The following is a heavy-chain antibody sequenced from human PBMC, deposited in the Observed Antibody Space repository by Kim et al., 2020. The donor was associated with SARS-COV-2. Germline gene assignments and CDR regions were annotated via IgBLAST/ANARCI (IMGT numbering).Heavy chain of an antibody. CDR1: GGSISSSSYY. CDR3: ARGNSGSGLLAP. D-gene: IGHD3-10*01. J-gene: IGHJ5*02. V-gene: IGHV4-39*07. Sequence: SETLSLTCTVSGGSISSSSYYWGWIRQPPGKGLEWIGSIYYSGSTYYNPSLKSRVTLSVDTSNNQFSLKLSSVTAAATALYYCARGNSGSGLLAPWGQG. CDR2: IYYSGST.